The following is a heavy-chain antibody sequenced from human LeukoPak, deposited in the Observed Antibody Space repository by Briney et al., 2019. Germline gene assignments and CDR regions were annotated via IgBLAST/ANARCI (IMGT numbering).Heavy chain of an antibody. CDR1: GYSISSGYY. D-gene: IGHD5-24*01. J-gene: IGHJ4*02. Sequence: SETLSLTCSVSGYSISSGYYWGWIRQPPGKGLEWIGIIYHSGNKYYNPSLKSRVTISVDASKNQFSLKLSSVAAADTAVYYCARDRGTTGYNYFDYWGRGALVTVSS. CDR3: ARDRGTTGYNYFDY. V-gene: IGHV4-38-2*02. CDR2: IYHSGNK.